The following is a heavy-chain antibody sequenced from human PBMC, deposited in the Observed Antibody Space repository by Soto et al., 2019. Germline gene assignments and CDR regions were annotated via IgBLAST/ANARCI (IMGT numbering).Heavy chain of an antibody. J-gene: IGHJ3*01. D-gene: IGHD1-1*01. Sequence: DVQLVESGGGLIQPGESLRLSCAAFGLTVSGKKYVAWVRQAPGKGLEWVSALYDVDGSFYADSVKRRFTTSSDSFKTTVYLQMNGLRPDDTAVYYCASWHEREHAYDVWGQGTTVTVSS. CDR1: GLTVSGKKY. CDR2: LYDVDGS. CDR3: ASWHEREHAYDV. V-gene: IGHV3-53*01.